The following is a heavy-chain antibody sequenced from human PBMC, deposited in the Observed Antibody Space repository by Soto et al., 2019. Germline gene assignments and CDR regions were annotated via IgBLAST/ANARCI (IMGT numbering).Heavy chain of an antibody. CDR3: ARGKGACSGGSCYLGPFDI. CDR1: GFTFSSYS. D-gene: IGHD2-15*01. V-gene: IGHV3-48*01. Sequence: GGSLRLSCAASGFTFSSYSMNWVRQAPGKGLEWVSYISSSSSTIYYADSVKGRFTISRDNAKNSLYLQMNSLRAEDTAVYYCARGKGACSGGSCYLGPFDIWGQGTMVTVSS. CDR2: ISSSSSTI. J-gene: IGHJ3*02.